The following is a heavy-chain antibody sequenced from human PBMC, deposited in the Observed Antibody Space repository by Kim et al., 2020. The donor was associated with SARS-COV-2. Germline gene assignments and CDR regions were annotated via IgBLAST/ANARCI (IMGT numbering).Heavy chain of an antibody. V-gene: IGHV3-7*01. CDR3: ARSDLRYEQASSYRAFDI. CDR2: IKQDGSEK. Sequence: GGSLRLSCAASGFTFDNYWMNWVRQAPGKGLEWVANIKQDGSEKKYVDSVQGRFTISRDNAQNSLFLQMNSLRVEDTAVYYCARSDLRYEQASSYRAFDIWGQGTLVTVFS. CDR1: GFTFDNYW. D-gene: IGHD2-2*01. J-gene: IGHJ3*02.